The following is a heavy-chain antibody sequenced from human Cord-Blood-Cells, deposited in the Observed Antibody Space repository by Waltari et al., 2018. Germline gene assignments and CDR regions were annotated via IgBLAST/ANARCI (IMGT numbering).Heavy chain of an antibody. CDR3: ARVVVVVAARWFDP. CDR2: INHSGST. Sequence: QVQLQQWGAGLLKPSETLSLTCAVYGGSFSGYYWSWIRQPPGKGLEWIGEINHSGSTNYNPSLKSRVTISVDTSKNQFSLELSSVTAADTAVYYCARVVVVVAARWFDPWGQGTLVTVSS. V-gene: IGHV4-34*01. CDR1: GGSFSGYY. D-gene: IGHD2-15*01. J-gene: IGHJ5*02.